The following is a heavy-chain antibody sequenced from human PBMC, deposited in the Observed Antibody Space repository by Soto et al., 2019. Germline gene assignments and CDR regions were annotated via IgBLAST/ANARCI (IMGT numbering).Heavy chain of an antibody. CDR2: ISGSGGTR. J-gene: IGHJ6*01. CDR3: AKDPYHGVVVPAANGMDV. V-gene: IGHV3-23*01. CDR1: GLTFSRYA. Sequence: VGSLRLSCAASGLTFSRYAMNWVRQAPGKGLEWVSVISGSGGTRYYADSVKGRFTISRDNSKGILYLQMNSLRADDTAVYYCAKDPYHGVVVPAANGMDVWGQGTTVTVSS. D-gene: IGHD2-2*01.